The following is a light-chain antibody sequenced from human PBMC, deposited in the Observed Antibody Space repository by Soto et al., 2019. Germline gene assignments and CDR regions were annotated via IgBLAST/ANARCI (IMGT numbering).Light chain of an antibody. J-gene: IGLJ2*01. CDR2: YDS. CDR1: NIGSKS. CDR3: RVWDSSSDHEV. Sequence: SYELTQPPSVSGAPGKTARLTCGGNNIGSKSVHWYQQQPGQSPVLVIFYDSDRPSGSPERFSGSTSGNTATLTISRVEAGDEVDYYCRVWDSSSDHEVFGGGTKLTVL. V-gene: IGLV3-21*04.